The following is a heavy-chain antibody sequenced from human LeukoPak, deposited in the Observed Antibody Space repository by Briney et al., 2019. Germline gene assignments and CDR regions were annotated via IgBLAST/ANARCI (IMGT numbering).Heavy chain of an antibody. Sequence: GGSLRLSCAASGFTFSSYWMSWVRQAPGKGLEWVANIKQDGSEKYYVDSVKGRFTISRDNAKNSLYLQMNSLRAEDTAVYYCARDWENTYDSSGYYFNEGFDYWGQGTLVTVSS. V-gene: IGHV3-7*01. D-gene: IGHD3-22*01. J-gene: IGHJ4*02. CDR2: IKQDGSEK. CDR3: ARDWENTYDSSGYYFNEGFDY. CDR1: GFTFSSYW.